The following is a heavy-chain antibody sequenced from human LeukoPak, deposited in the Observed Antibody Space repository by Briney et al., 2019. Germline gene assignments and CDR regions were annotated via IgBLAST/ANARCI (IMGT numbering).Heavy chain of an antibody. J-gene: IGHJ4*02. CDR3: TYQRGYSGYDPLHY. V-gene: IGHV4-39*01. D-gene: IGHD5-12*01. CDR2: IYYTGST. Sequence: SETLSLTCTVSGGSISNSDYYWGWTRQPPGKGLEWIGSIYYTGSTYYNPSLKSRVTISVDTSKNQFSVTLYSVTAADTAVYYCTYQRGYSGYDPLHYWGQGTLVTVSS. CDR1: GGSISNSDYY.